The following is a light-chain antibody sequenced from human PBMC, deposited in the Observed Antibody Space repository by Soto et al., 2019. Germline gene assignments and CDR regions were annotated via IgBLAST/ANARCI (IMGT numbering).Light chain of an antibody. CDR1: SSNIGAGYV. Sequence: ALTQPPSVSGAPGQRVTISCTGSSSNIGAGYVVHWYQQLPGTAPKLLIYGNSNRPSGVPDRFSGSKSGTSASLAITGLQAEDEADYYCQSYDSSLSGWVFGGGTQLTVL. CDR2: GNS. V-gene: IGLV1-40*01. J-gene: IGLJ3*02. CDR3: QSYDSSLSGWV.